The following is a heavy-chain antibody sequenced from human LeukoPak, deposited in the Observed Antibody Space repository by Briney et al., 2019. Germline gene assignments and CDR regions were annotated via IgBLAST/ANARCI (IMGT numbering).Heavy chain of an antibody. Sequence: SETLSLTCTVSGGSISSSYCSWVRQPPGKGLEWIGYIYHSESTNYNPSLKSRVTISVDTSKNQFSLKLSSVTAADTAVYYCARQAGGTSGPFDYWGQGTLVTVSS. V-gene: IGHV4-59*08. CDR1: GGSISSSY. D-gene: IGHD4-23*01. CDR2: IYHSEST. J-gene: IGHJ4*02. CDR3: ARQAGGTSGPFDY.